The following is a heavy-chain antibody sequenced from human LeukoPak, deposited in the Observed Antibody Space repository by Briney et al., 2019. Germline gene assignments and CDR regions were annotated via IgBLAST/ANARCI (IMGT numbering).Heavy chain of an antibody. D-gene: IGHD6-19*01. CDR2: ISWNSGSI. V-gene: IGHV3-9*01. CDR3: AKAGEQWLEKYFQH. J-gene: IGHJ1*01. Sequence: GRSLRLSCAASGFTFDDYAMHWVRQAPGKGLEWVSGISWNSGSIGYADSVKGRFTISRDNAKNSLYLQMNSLRAEDTALYYCAKAGEQWLEKYFQHWSQGTLVTVSS. CDR1: GFTFDDYA.